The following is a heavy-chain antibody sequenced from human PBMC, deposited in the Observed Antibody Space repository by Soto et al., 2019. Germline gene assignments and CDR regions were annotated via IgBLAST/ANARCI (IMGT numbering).Heavy chain of an antibody. CDR2: IKTDGSST. Sequence: EVQLVESGGALVQPGGSLRLSCAASGFTFSSYWMHWVRQAPGEGLVWVSRIKTDGSSTSYADSVKGLFTISRDTAKNTMDLQRNSLRAEDTAVYYWARVGVGHYEFDYWGQGTLVTVSS. CDR1: GFTFSSYW. CDR3: ARVGVGHYEFDY. V-gene: IGHV3-74*01. J-gene: IGHJ4*02. D-gene: IGHD3-16*01.